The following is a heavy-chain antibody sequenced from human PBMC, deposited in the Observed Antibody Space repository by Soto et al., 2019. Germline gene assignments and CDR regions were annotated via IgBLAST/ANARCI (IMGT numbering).Heavy chain of an antibody. Sequence: QVQLVQSGAEVKKPGSSVKVSCKASGGTFSSYAISWVRQAPGQGLEWMGGIIPIFGTANYAQKFQGRVTITADESTSTADMELSSLRSEDTAVYYCARRHGENYDYYYGMDVWGQGTTVTVSS. V-gene: IGHV1-69*01. J-gene: IGHJ6*02. CDR3: ARRHGENYDYYYGMDV. D-gene: IGHD3-10*01. CDR1: GGTFSSYA. CDR2: IIPIFGTA.